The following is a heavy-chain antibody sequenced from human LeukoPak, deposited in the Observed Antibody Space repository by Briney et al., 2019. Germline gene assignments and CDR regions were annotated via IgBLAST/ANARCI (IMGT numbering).Heavy chain of an antibody. V-gene: IGHV1-18*01. D-gene: IGHD3-9*01. CDR1: GYTFTSYG. Sequence: ASVKVSCKASGYTFTSYGISWVRQAPGQGLEWMGWISAYNGNTNYAQKLQGRVTMTTDTSTSTAYMELRSLRSDDTAVYYRARERVNYDILTGYYKGAFDIWGQGTMVTVSS. J-gene: IGHJ3*02. CDR2: ISAYNGNT. CDR3: ARERVNYDILTGYYKGAFDI.